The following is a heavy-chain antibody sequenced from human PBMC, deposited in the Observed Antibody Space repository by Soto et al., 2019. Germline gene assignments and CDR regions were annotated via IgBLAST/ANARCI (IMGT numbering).Heavy chain of an antibody. CDR2: INAGNGNT. D-gene: IGHD4-4*01. V-gene: IGHV1-3*01. CDR3: GSGVTVTKDFDY. CDR1: GYTFTSYA. Sequence: ASVKVSCKASGYTFTSYAMHWVRQAPGQRLEWMGWINAGNGNTKYSQKFQGRVTITRDTSASTAYMELSSLRSEDTAVYYCGSGVTVTKDFDYWGQGTLVTVSS. J-gene: IGHJ4*02.